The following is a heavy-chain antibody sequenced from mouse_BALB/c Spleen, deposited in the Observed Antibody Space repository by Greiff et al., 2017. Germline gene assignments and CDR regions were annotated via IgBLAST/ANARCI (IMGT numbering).Heavy chain of an antibody. CDR2: IWAGGST. J-gene: IGHJ2*01. Sequence: VKLVESGPGLVAPSQSLSITCTVSGFSLTSYGVHWVRQPPGKGLEWLGVIWAGGSTNYNSALMSRLSISKDNSKSQVFLKMNSLQTDDTAMYYCARGLLRYPTSYFDYWGQGTTLTVSS. CDR1: GFSLTSYG. V-gene: IGHV2-9*02. D-gene: IGHD1-1*01. CDR3: ARGLLRYPTSYFDY.